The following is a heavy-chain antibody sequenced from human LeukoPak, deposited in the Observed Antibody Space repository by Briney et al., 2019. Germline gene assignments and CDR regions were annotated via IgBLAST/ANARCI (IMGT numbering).Heavy chain of an antibody. CDR1: GYTFTGYY. D-gene: IGHD3-10*01. Sequence: ASVKVSCKASGYTFTGYYMHWVRQAPGQGLEWMGWINPNSGGTNYAQKFQGRVTMTRDTCISTAYMELSRLRSDDTAVYYCARIPGSGSYYSYWGQGTLVTVSS. V-gene: IGHV1-2*02. J-gene: IGHJ4*02. CDR2: INPNSGGT. CDR3: ARIPGSGSYYSY.